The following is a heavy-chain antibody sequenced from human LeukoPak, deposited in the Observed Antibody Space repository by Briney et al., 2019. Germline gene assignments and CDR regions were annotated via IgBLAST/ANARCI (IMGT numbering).Heavy chain of an antibody. J-gene: IGHJ3*02. CDR2: ISGSGGST. CDR1: GFTFSSYA. D-gene: IGHD1-26*01. Sequence: GGSLRLSCAASGFTFSSYAMSWVRQAPGKGLEWVSAISGSGGSTYYADSVKGRFTISRDNSKNTLYLQMNSLRAEDTAVYYCAKVVGATTTAEDAFDIWGQGTMVTVSS. CDR3: AKVVGATTTAEDAFDI. V-gene: IGHV3-23*01.